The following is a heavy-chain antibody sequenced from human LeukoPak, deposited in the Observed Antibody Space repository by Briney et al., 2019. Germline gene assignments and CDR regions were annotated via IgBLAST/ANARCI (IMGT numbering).Heavy chain of an antibody. D-gene: IGHD1/OR15-1a*01. CDR3: TRVGTTLVKSAAPLCDY. J-gene: IGHJ4*02. CDR1: GFTFGDYA. V-gene: IGHV3-49*04. CDR2: IRSKAYGGTT. Sequence: PGRSLRLSCTTSGFTFGDYALSWVRQAPGKGLEWVGFIRSKAYGGTTEYAASVKGRCTISRDDSKSTAYLQMNSLKTEDTAVYYCTRVGTTLVKSAAPLCDYWGQGTLVTVSS.